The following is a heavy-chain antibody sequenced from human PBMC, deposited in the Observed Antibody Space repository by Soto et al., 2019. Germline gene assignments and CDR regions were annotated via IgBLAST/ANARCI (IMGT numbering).Heavy chain of an antibody. D-gene: IGHD3-16*01. J-gene: IGHJ5*02. CDR3: ARMGSP. CDR1: GVSISSQY. CDR2: IYYTGST. Sequence: PSETLSLTCTVSGVSISSQYWSWIRQSPGKGMEWIGYIYYTGSTKYNPSLKSRVTMSIDTSKNQFSLNLSSVTAADTALYYCARMGSPWGQGTLVSVSS. V-gene: IGHV4-59*11.